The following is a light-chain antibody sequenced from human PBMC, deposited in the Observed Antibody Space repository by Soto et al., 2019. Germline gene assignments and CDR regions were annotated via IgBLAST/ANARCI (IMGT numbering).Light chain of an antibody. V-gene: IGKV3-20*01. CDR2: GAS. CDR3: QQYGSSPPT. J-gene: IGKJ1*01. CDR1: QSVNSYS. Sequence: EIVLTQSPGTLSLSPGERTTLSCRASQSVNSYSLAWYHRKPGQPPRLLLWGASNRATDIPYRFSGSGSGTDFTLTITRLEPEDFAVYYCQQYGSSPPTFGQGTRVEVK.